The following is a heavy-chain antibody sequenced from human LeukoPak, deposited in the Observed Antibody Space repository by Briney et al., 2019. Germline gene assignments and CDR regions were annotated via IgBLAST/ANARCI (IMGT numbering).Heavy chain of an antibody. CDR1: GGSISSSSYY. CDR3: ARGARAGYNLEPFDY. Sequence: SETLSLTRTVSGGSISSSSYYWGWIRQPPGKGLEWIGSIYYSGSTYYNPSLKSRVTISVDTSKNQFSLRLRSVTAADTAVYYCARGARAGYNLEPFDYWGQGTLVTVSS. J-gene: IGHJ4*02. D-gene: IGHD5-24*01. CDR2: IYYSGST. V-gene: IGHV4-39*07.